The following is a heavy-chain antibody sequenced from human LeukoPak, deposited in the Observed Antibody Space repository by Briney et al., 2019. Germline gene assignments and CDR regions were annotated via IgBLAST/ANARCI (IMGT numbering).Heavy chain of an antibody. CDR2: IFASGGST. V-gene: IGHV3-23*01. Sequence: PPGGSLRLSCAAYGFTFSSYGMNWVRQAPGKGLEWVSAIFASGGSTYYADSVKGRFTISRDNSKNTLYLQMNSLRAEDTALYYCSKGRGPAAVAPDYWGQGTLVTVSS. CDR3: SKGRGPAAVAPDY. CDR1: GFTFSSYG. J-gene: IGHJ4*02. D-gene: IGHD2-2*01.